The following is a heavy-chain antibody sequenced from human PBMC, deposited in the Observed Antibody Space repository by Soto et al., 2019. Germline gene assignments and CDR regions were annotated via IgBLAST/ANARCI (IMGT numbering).Heavy chain of an antibody. CDR3: ARGDSSGYYYHFDY. J-gene: IGHJ4*02. CDR2: IIPIFGTA. D-gene: IGHD3-22*01. Sequence: VKVSCKASGVTCSSYAISWVRQPPGQGLEWMGGIIPIFGTANYAQKFQGRVTITADKSTSTAYMELSSLRSEDTAVYYCARGDSSGYYYHFDYWGQGTLVTVSS. V-gene: IGHV1-69*13. CDR1: GVTCSSYA.